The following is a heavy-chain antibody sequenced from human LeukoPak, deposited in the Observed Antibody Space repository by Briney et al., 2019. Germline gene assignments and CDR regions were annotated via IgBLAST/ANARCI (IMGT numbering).Heavy chain of an antibody. V-gene: IGHV1-2*02. D-gene: IGHD5-24*01. CDR3: ARRGDGYIYDY. CDR1: GYTFTGFY. Sequence: ASVKVSCKASGYTFTGFYLHWGRQAPGQGLEWMGWIGPQGGDSDHAQRFQGRVTMTRDTSINTVYLELSSLRSDDTAIYYCARRGDGYIYDYWGQGTLVTVSS. CDR2: IGPQGGDS. J-gene: IGHJ4*02.